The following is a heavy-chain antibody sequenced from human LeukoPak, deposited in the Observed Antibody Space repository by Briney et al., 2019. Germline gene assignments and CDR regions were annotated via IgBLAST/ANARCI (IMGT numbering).Heavy chain of an antibody. J-gene: IGHJ1*01. CDR3: ARGTTIHGFQH. D-gene: IGHD1-26*01. V-gene: IGHV4-59*08. CDR1: GGSISSYY. Sequence: SETLSLTCTVSGGSISSYYWSWIRQPPGKGLEWIGYIYYSGSTNYNPSLKSRVTISVDTSKNQFSLKLSSVTAADTAVYYCARGTTIHGFQHWGQGTLVTVFS. CDR2: IYYSGST.